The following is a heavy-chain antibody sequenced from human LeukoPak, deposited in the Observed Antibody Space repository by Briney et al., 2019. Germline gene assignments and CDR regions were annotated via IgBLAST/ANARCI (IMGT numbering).Heavy chain of an antibody. D-gene: IGHD1-14*01. J-gene: IGHJ6*02. CDR1: GFTFSSYA. Sequence: GRSLRLSCAASGFTFSSYAMHWVRQAPGKGLEWVAVISYDGSNKYYADSVKGRFTISRDNPKNTLYLQMNSLRAEDTAVYYCARGVLPNPYYYYGMDVWGQGTTVTVSS. V-gene: IGHV3-30-3*01. CDR2: ISYDGSNK. CDR3: ARGVLPNPYYYYGMDV.